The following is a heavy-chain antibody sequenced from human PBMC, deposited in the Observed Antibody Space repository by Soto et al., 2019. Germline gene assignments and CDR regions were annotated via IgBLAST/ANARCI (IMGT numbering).Heavy chain of an antibody. J-gene: IGHJ4*02. V-gene: IGHV4-30-2*01. CDR3: AAGGGLRRYY. D-gene: IGHD5-12*01. CDR2: IYHSGST. CDR1: GGSISSGGYS. Sequence: QLQLQESGSGLVKPSQTLSLTCAVSGGSISSGGYSWSWIRQPPGKGLEWIGYIYHSGSTYYNPSLKCRVTSSVARTRNQGSLKLSSVTAADTAVYYCAAGGGLRRYYWGQGTLVTVSS.